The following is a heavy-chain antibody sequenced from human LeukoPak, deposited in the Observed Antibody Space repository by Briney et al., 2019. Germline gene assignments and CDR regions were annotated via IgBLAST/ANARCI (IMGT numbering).Heavy chain of an antibody. Sequence: GESLSLTCGNGGVSCTKADLSWVRQAPGKGLEWVGRIKSETDGGTTDYAAPVKGRFTITRDDSEDTVYLQMNSLNIEDTGIYYCTLIGIWFGDLEGFHHWGQGALVTVSS. CDR3: TLIGIWFGDLEGFHH. J-gene: IGHJ4*02. D-gene: IGHD3-10*01. CDR1: GVSCTKAD. V-gene: IGHV3-15*05. CDR2: IKSETDGGTT.